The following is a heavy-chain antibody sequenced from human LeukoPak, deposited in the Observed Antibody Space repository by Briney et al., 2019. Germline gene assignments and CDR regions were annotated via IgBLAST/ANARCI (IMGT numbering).Heavy chain of an antibody. J-gene: IGHJ4*02. Sequence: SETLSLTCAVSGGSISSGGYSWRWIRQPPGKGLEWIGYIYHSGSTYYNPSLKSRVTISVDRSKNQFSLKLSSVTAADTAVYYCARGRRVATIGYYFDYWGQGTRVTVSS. D-gene: IGHD5-12*01. V-gene: IGHV4-30-2*01. CDR3: ARGRRVATIGYYFDY. CDR2: IYHSGST. CDR1: GGSISSGGYS.